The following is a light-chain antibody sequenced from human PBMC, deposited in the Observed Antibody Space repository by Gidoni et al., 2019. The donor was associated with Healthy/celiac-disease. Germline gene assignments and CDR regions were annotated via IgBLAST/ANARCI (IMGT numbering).Light chain of an antibody. J-gene: IGKJ1*01. CDR1: QSVLYSSNHKNY. V-gene: IGKV4-1*01. CDR2: WAS. Sequence: DIVMTQSPDSLAVSLGERATINCKSSQSVLYSSNHKNYLAWYQQKPGQPPKLLIYWASTRESGVPDRFSGSGSGTDFTLPISILQAEDVAVYDCQQYYSTPRTFGQGTKVEIK. CDR3: QQYYSTPRT.